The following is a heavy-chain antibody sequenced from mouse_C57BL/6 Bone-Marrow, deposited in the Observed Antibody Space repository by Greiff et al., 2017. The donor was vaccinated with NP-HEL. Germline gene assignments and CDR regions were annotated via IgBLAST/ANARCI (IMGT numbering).Heavy chain of an antibody. Sequence: EVKLVESGGGLVQPGGSLSLSCAASGFTFTDYYMSWVRQPPGKALEWLVFIRNKANGYTTEYSASVKGRFTISSDNSQSILYLQMNALGAEDSATYYCARSIYYDDADDPFYAMDYWGQGTSVTVSS. CDR1: GFTFTDYY. V-gene: IGHV7-3*01. CDR3: ARSIYYDDADDPFYAMDY. CDR2: IRNKANGYTT. D-gene: IGHD2-4*01. J-gene: IGHJ4*01.